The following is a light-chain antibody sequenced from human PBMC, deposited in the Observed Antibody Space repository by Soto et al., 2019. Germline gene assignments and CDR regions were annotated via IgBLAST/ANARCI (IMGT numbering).Light chain of an antibody. CDR1: QSIDRW. CDR3: QQSYTTPRT. CDR2: DAS. J-gene: IGKJ1*01. V-gene: IGKV1-39*01. Sequence: IQMTQSPSTLSASVGDRVTISCRASQSIDRWLAWYQQKPGKAPKLLIYDASSLESGVPSRFSGSGSGTDFTLTISSLQPEDFATYYCQQSYTTPRTFGQGTKVDIK.